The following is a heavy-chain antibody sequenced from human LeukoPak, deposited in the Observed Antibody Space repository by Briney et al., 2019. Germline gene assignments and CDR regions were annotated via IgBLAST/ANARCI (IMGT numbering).Heavy chain of an antibody. Sequence: GGSLRLSCAASGFTFNDYAMHWVRQVPGKGLEWVSLINWSGVSTYYADSVKGRFTISRDDNKDSLFLQMSSLRPEDTALYYCAKDSDSSGFFEPPDFWGQGTLVTVSS. CDR1: GFTFNDYA. CDR2: INWSGVST. V-gene: IGHV3-43D*03. CDR3: AKDSDSSGFFEPPDF. D-gene: IGHD3-22*01. J-gene: IGHJ4*02.